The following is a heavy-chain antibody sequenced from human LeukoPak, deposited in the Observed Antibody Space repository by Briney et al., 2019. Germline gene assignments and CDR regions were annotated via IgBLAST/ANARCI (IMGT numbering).Heavy chain of an antibody. CDR1: GFTFSSYT. CDR2: ISGTSTYI. V-gene: IGHV3-21*01. D-gene: IGHD2-15*01. J-gene: IGHJ3*01. CDR3: ARTTPLGGYGGNSYNFDV. Sequence: AGGSLRLSCAASGFTFSSYTMNWVRQAPGMGLEWVSSISGTSTYIYHADSVRGRFTISRDNAKNSLFLQMNSLRAEDTAVYFCARTTPLGGYGGNSYNFDVWGQGTMVTVSS.